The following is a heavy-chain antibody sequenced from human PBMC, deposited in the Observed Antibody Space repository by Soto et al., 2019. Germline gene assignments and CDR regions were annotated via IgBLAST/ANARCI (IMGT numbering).Heavy chain of an antibody. J-gene: IGHJ4*02. CDR3: ETVPIKSTRVFDY. CDR2: IYYTGYT. Sequence: TSETLCLTSTFSVGSISIHYWSWIRQPPGKGLESIGYIYYTGYTNYNPSLKSRVTISVDTSKNQFSLKLSSVTAADTAVYYCETVPIKSTRVFDYWGQGTLVTVSS. CDR1: VGSISIHY. D-gene: IGHD2-2*01. V-gene: IGHV4-59*11.